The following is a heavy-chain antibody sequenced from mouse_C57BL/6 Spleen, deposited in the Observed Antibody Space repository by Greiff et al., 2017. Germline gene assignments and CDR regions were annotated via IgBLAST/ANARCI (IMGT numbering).Heavy chain of an antibody. CDR1: GYTFTSYT. CDR3: ARDGALYDCDGPAWCAY. CDR2: INPSSGYT. D-gene: IGHD2-4*01. V-gene: IGHV1-4*01. Sequence: VQLQQSGAELARPGASVKMSCKASGYTFTSYTMHWVKQRPGQGLEWIGYINPSSGYTKYNQKFKDKATLTADKSSSTAYMQLSSLTSEDSAVYYCARDGALYDCDGPAWCAYWGQGTLVTVSA. J-gene: IGHJ3*01.